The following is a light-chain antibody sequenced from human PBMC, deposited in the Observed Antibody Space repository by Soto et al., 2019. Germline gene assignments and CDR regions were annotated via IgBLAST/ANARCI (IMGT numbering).Light chain of an antibody. CDR1: QSVRSN. V-gene: IGKV3-15*01. Sequence: EIVMTQSPATLSVSPGERATLSCRASQSVRSNLAWYQQKPGQAPRLLIYGASTRATDIPARFSGSGSGTAFTLTISSLQSEDFAVYYCHQYNNWPPLFGQGTRLEVK. J-gene: IGKJ5*01. CDR3: HQYNNWPPL. CDR2: GAS.